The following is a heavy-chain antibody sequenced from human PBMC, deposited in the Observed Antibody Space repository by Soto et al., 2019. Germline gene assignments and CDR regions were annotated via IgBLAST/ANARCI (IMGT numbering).Heavy chain of an antibody. Sequence: LRLSCAASGFTFSSYWMSWVRQAPGKGLEWVANIKQDGSEKYYVDSVKGRFTISRDNAKNSLYLQMNSLRAEDTAVYYCARDKYQLLSWHWFDPWGQGTLVTVSS. V-gene: IGHV3-7*01. CDR1: GFTFSSYW. CDR2: IKQDGSEK. CDR3: ARDKYQLLSWHWFDP. J-gene: IGHJ5*02. D-gene: IGHD2-2*01.